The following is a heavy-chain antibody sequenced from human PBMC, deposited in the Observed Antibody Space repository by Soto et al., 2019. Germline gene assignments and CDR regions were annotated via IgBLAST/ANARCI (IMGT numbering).Heavy chain of an antibody. CDR2: INPSGGTT. CDR3: AREFRVVGITTRNYFDY. Sequence: GASVKVSCKASGYTFTTYYIHWVRQAPGQGLEWMGIINPSGGTTSYAQKLQGRVTMTRDTSTSTAYMELRNLTSEDTAVYYCAREFRVVGITTRNYFDYWGQGSLVTVSS. CDR1: GYTFTTYY. V-gene: IGHV1-46*04. J-gene: IGHJ4*02. D-gene: IGHD3-22*01.